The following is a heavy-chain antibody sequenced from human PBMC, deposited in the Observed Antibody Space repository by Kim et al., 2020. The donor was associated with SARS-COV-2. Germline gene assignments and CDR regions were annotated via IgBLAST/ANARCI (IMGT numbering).Heavy chain of an antibody. D-gene: IGHD3-22*01. V-gene: IGHV3-15*01. J-gene: IGHJ4*02. Sequence: PVKGRFTISRDDSTNTLYLQMNSLKTEDTAVYYCTTEPYYYDSSGYKTDYWGQGTLVTVSS. CDR3: TTEPYYYDSSGYKTDY.